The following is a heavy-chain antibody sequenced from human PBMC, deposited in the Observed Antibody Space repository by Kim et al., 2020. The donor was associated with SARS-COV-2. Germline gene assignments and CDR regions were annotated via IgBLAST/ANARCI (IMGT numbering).Heavy chain of an antibody. D-gene: IGHD3-10*01. J-gene: IGHJ4*02. V-gene: IGHV3-23*01. Sequence: DSVKARVTTSRDISKHTLYLQMNSLRAEDTAVYYCAKEIPEYYGSGSYDYWGQGTLVTVSS. CDR3: AKEIPEYYGSGSYDY.